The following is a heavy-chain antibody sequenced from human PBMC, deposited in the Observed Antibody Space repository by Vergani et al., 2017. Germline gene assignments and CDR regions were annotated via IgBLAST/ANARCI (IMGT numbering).Heavy chain of an antibody. V-gene: IGHV7-4-1*02. CDR2: INSNSGNP. CDR3: VKTRSGSCAGGTCYSEWFDP. J-gene: IGHJ5*02. D-gene: IGHD2-15*01. Sequence: QVQLVQSGSEVKKLGASVKVSCRASGYTFTNYAPNWVRQAPGQGLEWMGWINSNSGNPTYAQGFKGRFVFSLDSSVSTSYLQINSLQPEDTAVYYGVKTRSGSCAGGTCYSEWFDPWGQGTLVTVSS. CDR1: GYTFTNYA.